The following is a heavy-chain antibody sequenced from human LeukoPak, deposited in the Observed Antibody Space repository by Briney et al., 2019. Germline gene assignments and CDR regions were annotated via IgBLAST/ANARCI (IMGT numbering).Heavy chain of an antibody. CDR2: INNDGSST. J-gene: IGHJ4*02. Sequence: TGGSLRLSCAASGFTFSSYWMHWVHQAPGKGLVWVSRINNDGSSTNYADSVKGRFTISRDNAKNTLYLQMNSLRAEDTGVYYCASERWLQYWGQGTLVTVSS. CDR3: ASERWLQY. V-gene: IGHV3-74*01. CDR1: GFTFSSYW. D-gene: IGHD5-24*01.